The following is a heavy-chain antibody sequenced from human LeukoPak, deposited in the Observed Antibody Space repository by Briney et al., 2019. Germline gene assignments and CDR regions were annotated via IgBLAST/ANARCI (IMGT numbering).Heavy chain of an antibody. CDR3: ARGSEYYYDSSGYYDY. V-gene: IGHV4-34*01. CDR1: GGSFSGYY. J-gene: IGHJ4*02. CDR2: INHSGST. Sequence: PSETLSLTCAVYGGSFSGYYWSWIRQPPGKGLEWIGEINHSGSTNHNPSLKSRVTISVDTSKNQFSLKLSSVTAADTAVYYCARGSEYYYDSSGYYDYWGRGTLVTVSS. D-gene: IGHD3-22*01.